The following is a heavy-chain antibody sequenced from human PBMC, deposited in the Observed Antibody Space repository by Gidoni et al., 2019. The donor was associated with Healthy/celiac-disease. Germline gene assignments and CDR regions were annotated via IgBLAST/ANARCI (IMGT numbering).Heavy chain of an antibody. Sequence: EVQLVESGGGLVQPGGSLRLSCAASGFPFSSYAMSWVRQAPGKGLEWVSAISGSGGSTYYADSVKGRFTISRDNSKNTLYLQMNSLRAEDTAVYYCAAFYDYYYGMDVWGQGTTVTVSS. D-gene: IGHD3-16*01. CDR1: GFPFSSYA. J-gene: IGHJ6*02. V-gene: IGHV3-23*04. CDR2: ISGSGGST. CDR3: AAFYDYYYGMDV.